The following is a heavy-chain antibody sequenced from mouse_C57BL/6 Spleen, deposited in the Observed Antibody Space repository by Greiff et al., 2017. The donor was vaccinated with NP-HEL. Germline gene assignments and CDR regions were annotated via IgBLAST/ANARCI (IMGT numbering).Heavy chain of an antibody. Sequence: VQLQQSGAELVRPGTSVKVSCKASGYAFTNYLIEWVKQRSGQGLVWIGVINPGSGGTNYNEKFKGKAALTADKSSSTAYMQLRRLTSEDSAVYYWARSRDRDYAMDYWGQGTTVTVSS. CDR1: GYAFTNYL. J-gene: IGHJ4*01. CDR2: INPGSGGT. D-gene: IGHD3-3*01. CDR3: ARSRDRDYAMDY. V-gene: IGHV1-54*01.